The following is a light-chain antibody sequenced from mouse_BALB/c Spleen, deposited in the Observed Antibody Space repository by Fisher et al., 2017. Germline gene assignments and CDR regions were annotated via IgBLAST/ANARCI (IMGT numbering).Light chain of an antibody. CDR1: SSVSSSY. V-gene: IGKV4-57-1*01. Sequence: DIVITQTPAIMSASLGERVTMTCTASSSVSSSYLHWYQQKSGASPKPLIHRTSNLASGVPARFSGSGSGTSYSLTISSVEAEDAATYYCQQYSGYPLMTFGGGTKLEIK. J-gene: IGKJ1*01. CDR3: QQYSGYPLMT. CDR2: RTS.